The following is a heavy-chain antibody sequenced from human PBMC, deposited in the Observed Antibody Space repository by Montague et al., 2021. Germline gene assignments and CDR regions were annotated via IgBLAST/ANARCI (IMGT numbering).Heavy chain of an antibody. CDR1: GFTISSYA. Sequence: SLRLSCAASGFTISSYAMSWVRQAPGKGLECVSIIYDSGSNTHYADSVTGRFTISRDRSKNTLYLQMDSLRVEDTAVYYCANVRPTVEVDVWGQGTMVTVSS. J-gene: IGHJ6*02. CDR2: IYDSGSNT. D-gene: IGHD3-3*01. CDR3: ANVRPTVEVDV. V-gene: IGHV3-23*05.